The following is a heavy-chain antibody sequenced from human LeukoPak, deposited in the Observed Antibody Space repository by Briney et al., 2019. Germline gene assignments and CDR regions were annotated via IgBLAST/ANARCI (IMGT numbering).Heavy chain of an antibody. CDR2: ISGSGAST. V-gene: IGHV3-23*01. D-gene: IGHD4-17*01. J-gene: IGHJ4*02. CDR1: GFTLSTNA. Sequence: GGSLRLSCLTSGFTLSTNAMSWVRQAPGKGLEWISGISGSGASTYYADSVKGRFTISRDNSKNTLYLQMNSLRAEDTAVYYCASPSYGDSTSIDYWGQGTLVTVSS. CDR3: ASPSYGDSTSIDY.